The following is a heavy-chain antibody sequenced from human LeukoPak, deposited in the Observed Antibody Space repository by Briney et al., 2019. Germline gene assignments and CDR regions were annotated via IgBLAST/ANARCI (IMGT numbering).Heavy chain of an antibody. D-gene: IGHD3-22*01. CDR2: INHSGST. Sequence: PSETLSLTCAVYGGSFSGYYWSWIRQPPGKGLEWIGEINHSGSTNYNPSLKSRVTISVDTSKNQFSLKLSSVTAADTAVYYCARERDYYDSSGYYTGNWFDPWGQGTLVTVSS. V-gene: IGHV4-34*01. CDR1: GGSFSGYY. CDR3: ARERDYYDSSGYYTGNWFDP. J-gene: IGHJ5*02.